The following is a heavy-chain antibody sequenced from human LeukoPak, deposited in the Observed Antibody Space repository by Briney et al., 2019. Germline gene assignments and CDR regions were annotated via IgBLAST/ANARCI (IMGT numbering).Heavy chain of an antibody. V-gene: IGHV1-24*01. CDR3: AIETQKGGNPRFDI. CDR2: FDPEDGET. J-gene: IGHJ3*02. CDR1: GYTLTELS. D-gene: IGHD4-23*01. Sequence: GASVKVSCKVSGYTLTELSMHWVRQAPGKGLEWRGGFDPEDGETIYAQKFQGRVTMTEDTSTDTAYMELSSLRSEDTAVYYCAIETQKGGNPRFDIWGQGTMVTVSS.